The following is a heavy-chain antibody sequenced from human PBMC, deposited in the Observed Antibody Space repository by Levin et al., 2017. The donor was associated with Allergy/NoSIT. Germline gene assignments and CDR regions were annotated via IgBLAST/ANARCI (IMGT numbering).Heavy chain of an antibody. CDR2: IRSKAYGGTS. CDR1: GFTFGDYA. J-gene: IGHJ4*02. D-gene: IGHD3-3*02. CDR3: TRDHFRPGDYFDY. Sequence: GGSLRLSCTASGFTFGDYAMSWFRQAPGKGLEWVGFIRSKAYGGTSEYAASVKGRFSISRDDSKSIAYLQMNSLKTEDTAVYYCTRDHFRPGDYFDYWCQGTLVTVSS. V-gene: IGHV3-49*03.